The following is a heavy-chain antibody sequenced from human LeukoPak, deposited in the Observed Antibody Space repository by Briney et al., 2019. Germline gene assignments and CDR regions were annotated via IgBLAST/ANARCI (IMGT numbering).Heavy chain of an antibody. V-gene: IGHV4-39*07. CDR1: GGSISSSSYC. CDR2: IYYSGST. CDR3: ARGRYDSRSLDY. Sequence: PSETLSLTCTVSGGSISSSSYCWDWIRQSPGKGLEWIGSIYYSGSTYYNSSLKSRVTILVDTSKNQFSLKLSSVTAADTAVYYCARGRYDSRSLDYWGQGTLVTVSS. J-gene: IGHJ4*02. D-gene: IGHD3-22*01.